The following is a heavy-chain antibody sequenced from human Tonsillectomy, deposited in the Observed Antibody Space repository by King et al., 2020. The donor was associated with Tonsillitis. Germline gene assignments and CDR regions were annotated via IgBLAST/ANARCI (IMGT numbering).Heavy chain of an antibody. Sequence: QLVQSGGGLVQPGGSLRLSCAASGFTFSIYWMSWVRQAPGQGLEWVATIKQDASEDYYVDSVKGRFTISRDNARSSLYLQMNSLRAEDTAVYFCSGREYGSYDVSWGPGTLVTVSS. J-gene: IGHJ5*02. D-gene: IGHD3-10*01. CDR2: IKQDASED. CDR3: SGREYGSYDVS. CDR1: GFTFSIYW. V-gene: IGHV3-7*01.